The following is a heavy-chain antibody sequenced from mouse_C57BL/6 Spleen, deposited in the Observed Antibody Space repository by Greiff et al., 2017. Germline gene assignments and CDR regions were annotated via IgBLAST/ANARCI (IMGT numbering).Heavy chain of an antibody. Sequence: VQLQQPGAELVKPGASVKMSCKASGYTFTSYWITWVKQRPGQGLEWIGDIYPGSGSTNYNEKFKSKATLTVDTSSSTAYMQLSSLTSEDSAVYYCAKGLWDGCNYCAMDYWGQGTSVTVSS. J-gene: IGHJ4*01. D-gene: IGHD1-1*02. CDR1: GYTFTSYW. CDR2: IYPGSGST. CDR3: AKGLWDGCNYCAMDY. V-gene: IGHV1-55*01.